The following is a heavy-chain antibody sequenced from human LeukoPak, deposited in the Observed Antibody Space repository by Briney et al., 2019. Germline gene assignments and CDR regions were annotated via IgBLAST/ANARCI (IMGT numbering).Heavy chain of an antibody. CDR1: GHSLSRNNVT. Sequence: SHTHSLTSAFSGHSLSRNNVTWTWSRQSPSRGLERLGRTCDRSKWYNDYAVSVKSRITISPDTSKTQLSLQLTSVTPEDTAVYYCPRAVSYGYYWYFDLWGRGTLVTVSS. V-gene: IGHV6-1*01. CDR2: TCDRSKWYN. J-gene: IGHJ2*01. D-gene: IGHD5-18*01. CDR3: PRAVSYGYYWYFDL.